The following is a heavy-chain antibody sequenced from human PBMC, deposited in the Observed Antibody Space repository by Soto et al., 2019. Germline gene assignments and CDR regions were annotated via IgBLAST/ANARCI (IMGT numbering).Heavy chain of an antibody. J-gene: IGHJ6*02. CDR1: GGSVSSGYNY. V-gene: IGHV4-30-4*01. Sequence: SETLSLTCTVSGGSVSSGYNYWSWIRQSPGKGLEWIGYISGSGSTGYNPSLKNRLTMSVDRSKNQFTLRLTSVTAADTAVYYCAGAARALYYYYGMDVWGQGTTVTVSS. CDR3: AGAARALYYYYGMDV. CDR2: ISGSGST. D-gene: IGHD6-6*01.